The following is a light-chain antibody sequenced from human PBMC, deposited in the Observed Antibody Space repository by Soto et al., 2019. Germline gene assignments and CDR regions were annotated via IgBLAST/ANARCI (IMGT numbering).Light chain of an antibody. J-gene: IGLJ2*01. CDR2: EGS. CDR3: CSYAGSSNFVV. V-gene: IGLV2-23*03. CDR1: SSDVGSYNL. Sequence: QSALTQPASVSGSPGQSITISCTGTSSDVGSYNLVSWYQQHPGKAPKLMIYEGSKRPSGVSNRFSGSKSGNTASLTISGLQAEDEAEYYRCSYAGSSNFVVCGGGTKLTVL.